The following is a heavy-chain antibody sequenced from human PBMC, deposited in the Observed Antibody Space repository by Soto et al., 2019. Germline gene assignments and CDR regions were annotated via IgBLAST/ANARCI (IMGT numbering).Heavy chain of an antibody. D-gene: IGHD2-2*01. J-gene: IGHJ6*03. V-gene: IGHV4-34*01. Sequence: PSETLSLTCAVYGGSFSGYYWSWIRQPPGKGLEWIGEINHSGSTNYNPSLKSRVTISVDTSKNQFSLKLSSVTAADTAVYYCARELPYCSSTSCYASIGHYMDVWAKGTTVTFSS. CDR2: INHSGST. CDR1: GGSFSGYY. CDR3: ARELPYCSSTSCYASIGHYMDV.